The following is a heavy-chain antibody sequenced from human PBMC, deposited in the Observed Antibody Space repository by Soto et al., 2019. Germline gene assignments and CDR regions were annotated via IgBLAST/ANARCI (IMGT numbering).Heavy chain of an antibody. CDR1: GYTFTGYY. J-gene: IGHJ4*02. Sequence: QVQLVQSGAEVKKPGASVKVSCKASGYTFTGYYMNWVRQAPGQGLEWMGWINPNSGGTNYAQKFQGWVTMTRDTSISTAYMELSRLRSDDTAVYYCARSFWSGYHYYGNFDYWGQGTLVTVSS. CDR3: ARSFWSGYHYYGNFDY. V-gene: IGHV1-2*04. CDR2: INPNSGGT. D-gene: IGHD3-3*01.